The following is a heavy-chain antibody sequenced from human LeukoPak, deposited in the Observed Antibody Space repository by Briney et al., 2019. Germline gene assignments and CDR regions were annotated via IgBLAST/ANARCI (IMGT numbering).Heavy chain of an antibody. CDR2: IIPIFGTA. D-gene: IGHD5-18*01. J-gene: IGHJ4*02. Sequence: GASVKASCKASGGTFSSYAISWVRQAPGQGLEWMGGIIPIFGTANYAQKFQGRVTITTDESTSTAYMELSSLRSEDTAVYYCASRHLDTAMVDFDYWGQGTLVTVSS. CDR3: ASRHLDTAMVDFDY. CDR1: GGTFSSYA. V-gene: IGHV1-69*05.